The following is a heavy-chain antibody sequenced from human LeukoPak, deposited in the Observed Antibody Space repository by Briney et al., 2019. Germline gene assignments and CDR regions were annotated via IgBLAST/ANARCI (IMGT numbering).Heavy chain of an antibody. CDR1: GYTFTGYY. V-gene: IGHV1-69*04. Sequence: SVKVSCKASGYTFTGYYLHWVRQAPGQGLEWMGRIIPILGIANYAQKFQGRVTITADKSTSTAYMELSSLRSEDTAVYYCAREIDTGYFDYWGQGTLVTVSS. CDR2: IIPILGIA. CDR3: AREIDTGYFDY. J-gene: IGHJ4*02. D-gene: IGHD3-9*01.